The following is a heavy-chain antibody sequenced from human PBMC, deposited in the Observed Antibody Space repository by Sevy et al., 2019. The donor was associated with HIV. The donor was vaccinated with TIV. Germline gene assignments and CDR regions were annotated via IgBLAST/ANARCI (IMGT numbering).Heavy chain of an antibody. D-gene: IGHD1-26*01. CDR2: ISDSGYT. CDR1: GGSISQSY. J-gene: IGHJ6*04. CDR3: ARVKSVPGLYYHSMDV. V-gene: IGHV4-59*01. Sequence: SEILSLTCNVSGGSISQSYWTWIRQPPGKGLEWIGYISDSGYTHYSPSLRSRVTISVDTSKNQVSLRLNSVTAADTAIYYCARVKSVPGLYYHSMDVWGKGTTVTVSS.